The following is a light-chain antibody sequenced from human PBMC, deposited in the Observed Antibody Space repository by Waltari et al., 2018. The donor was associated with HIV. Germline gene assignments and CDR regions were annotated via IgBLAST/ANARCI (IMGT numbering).Light chain of an antibody. J-gene: IGLJ1*01. V-gene: IGLV2-8*01. CDR3: CSYAGSIPFV. CDR1: SSDVGGSKY. Sequence: QSALTQPPSASGSPGQSVTISCTGTSSDVGGSKYVSWYQQHPGKAPKLMIYEVNKRPSGVPDRVSGSKSGNTASLTISGLQAEDEADYYCCSYAGSIPFVFGSGTKLTVL. CDR2: EVN.